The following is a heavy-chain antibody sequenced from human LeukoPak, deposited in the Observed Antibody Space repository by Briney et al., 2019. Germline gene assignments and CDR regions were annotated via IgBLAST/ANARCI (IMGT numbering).Heavy chain of an antibody. Sequence: GGSLRLSCAASGFTFSGSVLLWVRQAPGKGLEWVGRVKNRGDGMATDYAAPVKGRFIISRDDSKKTVYLQMDSLKTEDTAVYFCTTEYFGGFEYWGQGTLVTVSS. CDR1: GFTFSGSV. J-gene: IGHJ4*02. CDR2: VKNRGDGMAT. D-gene: IGHD3-16*01. CDR3: TTEYFGGFEY. V-gene: IGHV3-15*07.